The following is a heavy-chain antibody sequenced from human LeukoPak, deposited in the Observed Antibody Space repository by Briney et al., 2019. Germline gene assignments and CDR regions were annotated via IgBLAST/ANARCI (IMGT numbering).Heavy chain of an antibody. D-gene: IGHD2-2*01. CDR2: ISYDGSKK. J-gene: IGHJ6*04. V-gene: IGHV3-30*18. Sequence: GGSLRLSCAASGFTFNNYAMHWVRQAPGKGLEWVALISYDGSKKNYADSVKGRFTISRDNSKNTLYLQMNSLRAEDTALFYCAKDNIHCTSSSCYSGNYAMDVWGKGTTVTVSS. CDR3: AKDNIHCTSSSCYSGNYAMDV. CDR1: GFTFNNYA.